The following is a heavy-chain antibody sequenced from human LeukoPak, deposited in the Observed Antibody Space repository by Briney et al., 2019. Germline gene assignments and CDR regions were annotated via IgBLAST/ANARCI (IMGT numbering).Heavy chain of an antibody. Sequence: ASVKGSCKASGYTLTYYGISWVRQAPGQGLEWMGWISTNSDIRTYAQTLQGRFTMTTDTATTTAYMELNNLTFDDTAVYYCARDWDAMNNCFDPWGQGTPVTVSS. CDR1: GYTLTYYG. V-gene: IGHV1-18*01. D-gene: IGHD1-26*01. J-gene: IGHJ5*02. CDR3: ARDWDAMNNCFDP. CDR2: ISTNSDIR.